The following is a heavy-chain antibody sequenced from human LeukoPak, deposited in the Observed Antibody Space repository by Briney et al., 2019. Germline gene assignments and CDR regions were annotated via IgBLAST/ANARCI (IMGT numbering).Heavy chain of an antibody. Sequence: GASVKVSCKASGYTFTRYGISWVRQAPGQGLEWLGWISAYDGNTNYEQKFQGRVTMTRNTSISTAYMELSSLRSEDTAVYYCARVRRGYSYGYAFGYWGQGTLVTVSS. CDR2: ISAYDGNT. V-gene: IGHV1-18*01. CDR1: GYTFTRYG. D-gene: IGHD5-18*01. J-gene: IGHJ4*02. CDR3: ARVRRGYSYGYAFGY.